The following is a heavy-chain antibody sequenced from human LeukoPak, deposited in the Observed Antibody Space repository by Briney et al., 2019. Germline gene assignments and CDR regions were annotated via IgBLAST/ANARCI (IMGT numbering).Heavy chain of an antibody. D-gene: IGHD6-19*01. V-gene: IGHV4-31*03. J-gene: IGHJ5*02. CDR1: GGSISSGGYY. CDR2: IHYSGST. CDR3: ARDRAGMKWFDP. Sequence: SQTLSLTCTVSGGSISSGGYYWSWIRQHPGRGLEWIGYIHYSGSTYYNPSLKSRVTISVDTSKNQFSLKLNSVTAADTAVYYCARDRAGMKWFDPWGQGTLVTVSS.